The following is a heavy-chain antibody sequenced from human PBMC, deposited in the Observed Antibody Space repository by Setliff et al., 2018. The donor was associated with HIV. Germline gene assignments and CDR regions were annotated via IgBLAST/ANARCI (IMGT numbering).Heavy chain of an antibody. CDR3: AALAAVFDY. V-gene: IGHV3-30*02. CDR1: GFTFSNYG. D-gene: IGHD2-15*01. Sequence: LRLSCAASGFTFSNYGMHWVRQAPGKGLEWVAFIRYDGSDKYYADSVKGRFTISRDNSKNTLYLQMNTLRPGDTAVYYCAALAAVFDYWGQGTVVTSPQ. J-gene: IGHJ4*02. CDR2: IRYDGSDK.